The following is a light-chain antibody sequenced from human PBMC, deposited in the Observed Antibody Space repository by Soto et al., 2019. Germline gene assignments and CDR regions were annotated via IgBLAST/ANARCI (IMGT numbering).Light chain of an antibody. Sequence: QSVLTQPPSASGTPGQRVTISCSGSSSNIGRNYVYWYQQLPGTAPKLLIYRNNQRPSGVPDRFSGSKSGTSASLAISGLRSEDEDDYYCAAWDDSLSGRVFGGGTKLTVL. CDR2: RNN. J-gene: IGLJ3*02. CDR3: AAWDDSLSGRV. CDR1: SSNIGRNY. V-gene: IGLV1-47*01.